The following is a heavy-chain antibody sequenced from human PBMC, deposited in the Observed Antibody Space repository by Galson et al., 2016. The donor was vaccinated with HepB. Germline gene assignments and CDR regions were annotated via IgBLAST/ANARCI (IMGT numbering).Heavy chain of an antibody. J-gene: IGHJ2*01. V-gene: IGHV3-23*01. D-gene: IGHD3-10*01. CDR3: ARDYTGSGRFFDL. CDR1: GFTFSSYA. Sequence: SLRLSCAASGFTFSSYALSWVRQAPGKGLEWVSAISGGGETTHYADPVKGRFTISTDNSKDTVYLQMNSLRAEDTAVFYCARDYTGSGRFFDLWGRGTLVTVSS. CDR2: ISGGGETT.